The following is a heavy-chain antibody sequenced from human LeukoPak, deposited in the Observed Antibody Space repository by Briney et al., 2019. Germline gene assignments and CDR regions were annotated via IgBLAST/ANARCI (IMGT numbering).Heavy chain of an antibody. CDR2: ISGSSNII. D-gene: IGHD2-21*01. CDR1: EFTFGNYN. J-gene: IGHJ6*02. CDR3: ARLYSRWGYYYFGMDV. Sequence: PGGSLRLSCVASEFTFGNYNMNWVRLAPGKGLEWVSHISGSSNIIDYADSVKGRFTISRDNVKNSLYLQMNSLRDEDTAVYYCARLYSRWGYYYFGMDVWGQGTTVTVSS. V-gene: IGHV3-48*02.